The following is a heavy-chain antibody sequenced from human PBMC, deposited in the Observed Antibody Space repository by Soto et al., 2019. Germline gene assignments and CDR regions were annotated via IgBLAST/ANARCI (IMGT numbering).Heavy chain of an antibody. CDR3: AKGSEWLVTWEFDY. CDR1: GFTFSGYG. J-gene: IGHJ4*02. D-gene: IGHD6-19*01. CDR2: ISYDETAT. Sequence: QVQLVESGGGVVQPGTSLRLSCAASGFTFSGYGVHWVRQAPGKGLEWVAAISYDETATYYSDSVKGRFTISRDNSKNTLFLQMNSLRTEDTAMYYWAKGSEWLVTWEFDYWGQGTLVTVSS. V-gene: IGHV3-30*18.